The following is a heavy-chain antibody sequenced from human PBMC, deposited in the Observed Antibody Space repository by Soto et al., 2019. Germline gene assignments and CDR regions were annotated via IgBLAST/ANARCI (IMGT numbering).Heavy chain of an antibody. D-gene: IGHD3-9*01. V-gene: IGHV4-34*01. J-gene: IGHJ4*02. Sequence: SETLSITCAVYGGSFSGYYWSWIRQPPGKGLEWIGEINHSGSTNYNPSLKSRFTISLDTSKNQFSLKLSSVTSADTAVYYCARGPYYDILTGYSFDYWGQGTLVTVSS. CDR1: GGSFSGYY. CDR2: INHSGST. CDR3: ARGPYYDILTGYSFDY.